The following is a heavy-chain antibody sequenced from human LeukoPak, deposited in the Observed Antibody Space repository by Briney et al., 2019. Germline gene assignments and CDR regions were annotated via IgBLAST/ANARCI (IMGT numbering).Heavy chain of an antibody. V-gene: IGHV1-2*02. Sequence: ASVKVSCKVSGYTFTAYYVHWVRQAPGQGLEWMGWINPNSGVTKYAQKFQGRVTMTRDTSISTAYMELSRLISGDTAVYYCAKMAIAAAVEGDSWCDPWGQGTLVTVSS. J-gene: IGHJ5*02. CDR1: GYTFTAYY. D-gene: IGHD6-13*01. CDR3: AKMAIAAAVEGDSWCDP. CDR2: INPNSGVT.